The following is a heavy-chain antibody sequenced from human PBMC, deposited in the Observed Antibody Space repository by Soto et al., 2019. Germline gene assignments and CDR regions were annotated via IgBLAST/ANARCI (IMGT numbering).Heavy chain of an antibody. CDR2: INPNSGGT. CDR3: ARSYGSGSPFDY. Sequence: ASVKVSCEASGYTFTGYDMHWVRQAPGQGLEWMGWINPNSGGTNYAQKFQGWVTMTRDTSISTAYMELSRLRSDDTAVYYCARSYGSGSPFDYWGQGTLVTVSS. J-gene: IGHJ4*02. V-gene: IGHV1-2*04. D-gene: IGHD3-10*01. CDR1: GYTFTGYD.